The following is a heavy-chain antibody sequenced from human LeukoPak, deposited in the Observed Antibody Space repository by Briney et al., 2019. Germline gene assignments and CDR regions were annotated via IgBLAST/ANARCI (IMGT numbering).Heavy chain of an antibody. CDR1: GGSISSGSYY. Sequence: PSETLSLTCTVSGGSISSGSYYWSWLRQPAGKGLEWIGRIYTSGSTNYNPSLKSRVTISVDTSKNQFSLKLSSVTAADTAVYYCARGSSGWYGLLDYWGQGTLVTVSS. CDR2: IYTSGST. V-gene: IGHV4-61*02. CDR3: ARGSSGWYGLLDY. J-gene: IGHJ4*02. D-gene: IGHD6-19*01.